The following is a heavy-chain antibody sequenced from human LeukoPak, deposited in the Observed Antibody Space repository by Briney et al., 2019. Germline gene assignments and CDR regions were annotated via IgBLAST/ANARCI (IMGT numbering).Heavy chain of an antibody. V-gene: IGHV3-66*01. Sequence: PGGSLRLSCAASGFPVSNNYMSWVRQAPGKGLEWVSIIYTGGITYYADSVKGRFTISRDNAKNSLYLQMNSLRAEDTAVYYCARAAQRSWELLKYGMDVWGQGTTVTVSS. CDR3: ARAAQRSWELLKYGMDV. CDR2: IYTGGIT. CDR1: GFPVSNNY. D-gene: IGHD1-26*01. J-gene: IGHJ6*02.